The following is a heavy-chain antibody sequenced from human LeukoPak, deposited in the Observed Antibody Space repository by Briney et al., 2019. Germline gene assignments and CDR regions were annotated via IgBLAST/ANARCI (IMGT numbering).Heavy chain of an antibody. V-gene: IGHV4-39*07. Sequence: SETLSLTCTVSGGSISSSSYYWGWIRQPPGKGLEWIGSIYYSGSTYYNPSLKSRVTISVDTSKNQFSLKLSSVTAADTAVYYCARGATASFGYYDSSGIDAFDIWGQGTMVTVSS. D-gene: IGHD3-22*01. CDR2: IYYSGST. CDR3: ARGATASFGYYDSSGIDAFDI. CDR1: GGSISSSSYY. J-gene: IGHJ3*02.